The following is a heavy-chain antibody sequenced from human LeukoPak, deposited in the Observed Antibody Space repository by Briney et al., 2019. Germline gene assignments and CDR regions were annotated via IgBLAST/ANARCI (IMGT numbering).Heavy chain of an antibody. CDR1: GFTFSSYV. V-gene: IGHV3-7*01. CDR2: IKQDGTEK. CDR3: ARDRGTYYYDTTSHYDAFDI. J-gene: IGHJ3*02. D-gene: IGHD3-22*01. Sequence: PGGSLRLSCAASGFTFSSYVMHWVRQAPGKGLEWVANIKQDGTEKYFLDSVKGRFTISRDNAKNSLYLQMNDLRAEDTAVYFCARDRGTYYYDTTSHYDAFDIWGQGAMVTVSS.